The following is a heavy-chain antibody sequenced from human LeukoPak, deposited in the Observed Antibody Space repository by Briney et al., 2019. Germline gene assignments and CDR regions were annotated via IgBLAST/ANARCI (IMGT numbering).Heavy chain of an antibody. CDR2: IYHTGST. D-gene: IGHD3-10*01. V-gene: IGHV4-4*02. CDR3: ARDTGGRGRLDAFDI. J-gene: IGHJ3*02. CDR1: GGSISSSNW. Sequence: PSETLSLTCAVSGGSISSSNWWIWVRQPPEKGLEWIGEIYHTGSTNYNPSLKSRVTISIDKSKNQFSLKLSSVTAADTAMYYCARDTGGRGRLDAFDIWGQGTMVTVSS.